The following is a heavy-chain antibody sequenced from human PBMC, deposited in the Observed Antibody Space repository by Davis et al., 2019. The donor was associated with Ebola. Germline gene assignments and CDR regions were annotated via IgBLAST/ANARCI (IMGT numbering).Heavy chain of an antibody. CDR3: ARHDYGDSHFDY. CDR1: GFTFSVYY. Sequence: GESLKISCAASGFTFSVYYMNWVRQAPGKGLEWVSSISSSSSYIYYADSVKGRFTISRDNAKNSLYLQMNSLRAEDTAVYYCARHDYGDSHFDYWGQGTLVTVSS. D-gene: IGHD4-17*01. V-gene: IGHV3-21*04. J-gene: IGHJ4*02. CDR2: ISSSSSYI.